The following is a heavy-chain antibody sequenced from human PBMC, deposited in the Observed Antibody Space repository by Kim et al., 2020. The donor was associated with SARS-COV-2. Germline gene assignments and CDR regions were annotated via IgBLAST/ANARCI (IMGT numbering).Heavy chain of an antibody. CDR3: ARTVTIFGVVAWFDP. J-gene: IGHJ5*02. Sequence: GWSLRLSCAASGFTFSSYWMSWVRQAPGKGLEWVANIKQDGSEKYYVDSVKGRFTISRDNAKNSLYLQMNSLRAGDTAVYDCARTVTIFGVVAWFDPWGQGTLVTVSS. D-gene: IGHD3-3*01. CDR2: IKQDGSEK. V-gene: IGHV3-7*01. CDR1: GFTFSSYW.